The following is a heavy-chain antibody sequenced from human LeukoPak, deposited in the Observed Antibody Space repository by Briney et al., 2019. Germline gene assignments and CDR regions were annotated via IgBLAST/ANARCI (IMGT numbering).Heavy chain of an antibody. Sequence: GGSLRLSCAASGFTFDDYAMHWVRQAPGKGLEWVSAISGSGGSTYYADSVKGRFTISRDNSKNTLYLQMNSLRAEDTAVYYCAKESHYDSSGYSDYWGQGTLVTVSS. D-gene: IGHD3-22*01. CDR1: GFTFDDYA. V-gene: IGHV3-23*01. J-gene: IGHJ4*02. CDR3: AKESHYDSSGYSDY. CDR2: ISGSGGST.